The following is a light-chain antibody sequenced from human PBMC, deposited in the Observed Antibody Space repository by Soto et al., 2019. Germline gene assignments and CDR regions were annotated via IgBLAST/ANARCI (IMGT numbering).Light chain of an antibody. CDR3: QTWGTDIPV. CDR1: SGHSSYA. Sequence: QLVLTQSPSVSASLGASVKLTCTQSSGHSSYAIAWHQQQPERGPRFLLKLNSDGSHNKGDGIPDRFSGSSSGAERFLTISSLQSEDEAEYYCQTWGTDIPVFGTGTKVTVL. V-gene: IGLV4-69*01. CDR2: LNSDGSH. J-gene: IGLJ1*01.